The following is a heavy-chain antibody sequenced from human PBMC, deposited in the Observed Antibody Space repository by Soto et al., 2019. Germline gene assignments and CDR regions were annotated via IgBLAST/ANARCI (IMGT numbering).Heavy chain of an antibody. Sequence: LRLSCAASRFTFSSYAMHWVRQAPGKGLEWVAVISYDGRQKHYVDSVKGRFSISRDESDNTLYLQMNSLRPEDTAVYYCAKDGYFDTYYFDHWGQGTLVTVSS. J-gene: IGHJ4*02. CDR3: AKDGYFDTYYFDH. CDR1: RFTFSSYA. V-gene: IGHV3-30*04. CDR2: ISYDGRQK. D-gene: IGHD3-9*01.